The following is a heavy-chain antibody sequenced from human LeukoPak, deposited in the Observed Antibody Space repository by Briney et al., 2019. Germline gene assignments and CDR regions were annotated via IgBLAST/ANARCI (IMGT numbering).Heavy chain of an antibody. D-gene: IGHD5-18*01. V-gene: IGHV3-74*01. Sequence: GGSLRLSCAASGFGFSVYWMHWFRQAPGKGLVWVAHSNEDGTSASHADSVKGRFTISRDNAKNTLYLQMNSLTVEDTAVYYCARVPTNSYGFGQWGQGSLVTVSS. J-gene: IGHJ4*02. CDR1: GFGFSVYW. CDR3: ARVPTNSYGFGQ. CDR2: SNEDGTSA.